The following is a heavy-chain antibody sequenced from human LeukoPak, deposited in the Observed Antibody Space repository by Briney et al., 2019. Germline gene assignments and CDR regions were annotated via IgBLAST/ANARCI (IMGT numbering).Heavy chain of an antibody. CDR3: ARATVDSSGYYYVFHFDY. CDR2: INHSGST. J-gene: IGHJ4*02. D-gene: IGHD3-22*01. V-gene: IGHV4-34*01. CDR1: GGSFSGCY. Sequence: SETLSLTCAVYGGSFSGCYWSWIRQPPGKGLEWIGEINHSGSTNYNPSLKSRVTMSVDTSKNQFSLKLSSVTAADTAVYYCARATVDSSGYYYVFHFDYWGQGTLVTVSS.